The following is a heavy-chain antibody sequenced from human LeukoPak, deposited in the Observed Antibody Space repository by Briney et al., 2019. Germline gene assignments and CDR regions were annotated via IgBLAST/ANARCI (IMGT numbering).Heavy chain of an antibody. V-gene: IGHV1-2*02. CDR3: AGLSGYDPYYFDY. CDR1: GYTFTAYY. D-gene: IGHD5-12*01. CDR2: INPDSGGT. J-gene: IGHJ4*02. Sequence: ASVTVSCKTSGYTFTAYYMHWVRQAPGQGLEWMGWINPDSGGTNYAEKFQGRVTMTRDTSISTAYMELSRLTSDDTAVYYCAGLSGYDPYYFDYWGQGTLVAVSS.